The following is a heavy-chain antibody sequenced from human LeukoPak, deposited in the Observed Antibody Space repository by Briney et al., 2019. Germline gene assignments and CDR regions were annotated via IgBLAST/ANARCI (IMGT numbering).Heavy chain of an antibody. D-gene: IGHD3-9*01. Sequence: PGGSLRLSCAASGFTFSSYAMSWVRQAPGKGLEWVSAISGSGGSTYYADSVKGRFTISRDNSKNTLYLQMNSLRAEDTAVYYCAKVGYDILTELTHAFDIWGQGTMVTVSS. CDR3: AKVGYDILTELTHAFDI. CDR1: GFTFSSYA. CDR2: ISGSGGST. V-gene: IGHV3-23*01. J-gene: IGHJ3*02.